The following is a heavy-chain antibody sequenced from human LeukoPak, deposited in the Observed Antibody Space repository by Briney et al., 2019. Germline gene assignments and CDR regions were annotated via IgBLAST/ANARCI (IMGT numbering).Heavy chain of an antibody. V-gene: IGHV4-59*01. CDR3: ARESPYCTNGVCSHKRVYYYMDV. Sequence: PSETLSLTCTVSGGSISSYYWSWIRQPPGKGLEWIGYIYYSGSTNYNPSLKSRVTISVDTSKNQFSLKLSSVTAADTAVYYCARESPYCTNGVCSHKRVYYYMDVWGKGTTVTVSS. J-gene: IGHJ6*03. CDR1: GGSISSYY. CDR2: IYYSGST. D-gene: IGHD2-8*01.